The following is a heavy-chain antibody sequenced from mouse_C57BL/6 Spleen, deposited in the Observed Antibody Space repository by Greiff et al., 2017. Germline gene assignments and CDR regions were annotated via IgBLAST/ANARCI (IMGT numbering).Heavy chain of an antibody. CDR2: IRNKANGYTT. D-gene: IGHD2-1*01. CDR3: ARRDGNYGMYYFDY. J-gene: IGHJ2*01. V-gene: IGHV7-3*01. CDR1: GFTFTDYY. Sequence: EVKLEESGGGLVQPGGSLSLSCAASGFTFTDYYMSWVRQPPGKALEWLGFIRNKANGYTTEYSASVKGRFTISRDNSQSILYLQMNALRAEDSATYYCARRDGNYGMYYFDYWGQGTTLTVSS.